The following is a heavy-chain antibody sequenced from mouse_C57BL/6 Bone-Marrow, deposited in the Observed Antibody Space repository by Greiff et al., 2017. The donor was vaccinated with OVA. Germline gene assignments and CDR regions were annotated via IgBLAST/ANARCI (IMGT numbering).Heavy chain of an antibody. D-gene: IGHD1-1*01. V-gene: IGHV2-2*01. J-gene: IGHJ3*01. Sequence: QVQLQQSGPGLVQPSQSLSITCTVSGFSLTSYGVHWVRQSPGKGLEWLGVIWSGGSTDYNAAFISRLSISKDNSKSQDFFKMNSLQADDTAIYYCARKINGSSYWCAYWGQGTLVTVSA. CDR3: ARKINGSSYWCAY. CDR2: IWSGGST. CDR1: GFSLTSYG.